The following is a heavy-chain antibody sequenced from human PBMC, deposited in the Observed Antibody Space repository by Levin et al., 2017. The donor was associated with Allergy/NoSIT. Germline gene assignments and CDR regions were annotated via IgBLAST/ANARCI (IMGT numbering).Heavy chain of an antibody. CDR1: GFTFSSYA. Sequence: GESLKISCAASGFTFSSYAMHWVRQAPGKGLEWVAVISYDGSNKYYADSVKGRFTISRDNSKNTLYLQMNSLRAEDTAVYYCARETGYSSGFDYWGQGTLVTVSS. D-gene: IGHD6-19*01. J-gene: IGHJ4*02. CDR3: ARETGYSSGFDY. CDR2: ISYDGSNK. V-gene: IGHV3-30*04.